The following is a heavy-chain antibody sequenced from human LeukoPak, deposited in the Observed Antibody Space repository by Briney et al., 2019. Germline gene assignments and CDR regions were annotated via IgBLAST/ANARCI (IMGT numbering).Heavy chain of an antibody. CDR1: GGSISGHY. CDR3: ARVTGGYSYGFDY. Sequence: SETLFLTCTVSGGSISGHYCSWIRQSPGKGLEWIGYIYYSGSTDYNPSFKSRVTMSVDTSKDQFSLKLSSVTAADTAVYYCARVTGGYSYGFDYWGQGTLVTVSS. CDR2: IYYSGST. V-gene: IGHV4-59*11. D-gene: IGHD5-18*01. J-gene: IGHJ4*02.